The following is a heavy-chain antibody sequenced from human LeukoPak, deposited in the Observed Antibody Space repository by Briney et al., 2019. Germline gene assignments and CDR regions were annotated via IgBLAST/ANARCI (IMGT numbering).Heavy chain of an antibody. CDR3: ARNENSGWGYFDY. Sequence: PSETLSLTCTVSGGSVSRGSYYGSWIRQPPVKGLEWIGYIYYSGSTNYNPSLKSRVTISVDTSKNQFSLKLSSVTAADTAVYYCARNENSGWGYFDYWGQGPLVTVSS. V-gene: IGHV4-61*01. D-gene: IGHD5-12*01. CDR1: GGSVSRGSYY. CDR2: IYYSGST. J-gene: IGHJ4*02.